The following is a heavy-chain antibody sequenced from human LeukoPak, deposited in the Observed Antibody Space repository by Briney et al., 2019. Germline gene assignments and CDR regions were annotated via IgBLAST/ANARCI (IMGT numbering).Heavy chain of an antibody. CDR2: LGGGGIDT. Sequence: GASLRPSCAASGFTCSNFAMWWVRQPPGEGLEWVSTLGGGGIDTYYADSVKGRFTISRDNSKNTLYLHMNSLRAEDTAVYYCAKDRGQIYYNYYMDVWGKGTTVTVSS. V-gene: IGHV3-23*01. CDR3: AKDRGQIYYNYYMDV. D-gene: IGHD3-10*01. J-gene: IGHJ6*03. CDR1: GFTCSNFA.